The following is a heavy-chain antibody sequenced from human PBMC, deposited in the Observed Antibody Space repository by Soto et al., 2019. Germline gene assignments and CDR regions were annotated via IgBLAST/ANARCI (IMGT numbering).Heavy chain of an antibody. CDR1: GGSISSSSYY. CDR2: IYYSGST. Sequence: PSETLSLTCTVSGGSISSSSYYWGWIRQPPGKGLEWIGSIYYSGSTYYNPSLKSRVTISVDTSKNQFSLKLSSVTAADTAVYFCARLGAAAGTSYYYYYGMDVWGQGTTVTVSS. J-gene: IGHJ6*02. D-gene: IGHD6-13*01. V-gene: IGHV4-39*01. CDR3: ARLGAAAGTSYYYYYGMDV.